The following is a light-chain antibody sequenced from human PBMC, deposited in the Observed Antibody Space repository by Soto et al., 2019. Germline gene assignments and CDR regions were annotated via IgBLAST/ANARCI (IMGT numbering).Light chain of an antibody. CDR2: NDD. Sequence: QSVLTQPPSASGTPGQRVSISCSGSSSNIGRNTVDWYQKVPGTASKLVIFNDDQRPAGVPGRFSASKSGTSASLAISGLQPEDESDYYCAVWDDSLNGVIFGGGTKLTVL. V-gene: IGLV1-44*01. CDR1: SSNIGRNT. CDR3: AVWDDSLNGVI. J-gene: IGLJ2*01.